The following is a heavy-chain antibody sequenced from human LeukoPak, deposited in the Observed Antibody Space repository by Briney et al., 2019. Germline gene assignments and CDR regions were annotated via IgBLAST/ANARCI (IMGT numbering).Heavy chain of an antibody. J-gene: IGHJ4*02. V-gene: IGHV4-39*07. CDR3: ARLGSSGYYDY. CDR1: GGSISSGTYY. Sequence: ASETLSLTCTVSGGSISSGTYYWGWIRQPPGKGLEWIGSIFYSGSTYYNPSLKSRVTISVDTSKNQFSLKLSSVTAADTAVYYCARLGSSGYYDYWGQGTLVTVSS. D-gene: IGHD3-22*01. CDR2: IFYSGST.